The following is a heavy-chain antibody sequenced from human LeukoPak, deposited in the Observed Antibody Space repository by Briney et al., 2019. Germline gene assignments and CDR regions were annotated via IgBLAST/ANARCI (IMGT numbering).Heavy chain of an antibody. V-gene: IGHV3-48*03. CDR2: ISSSGSTI. CDR3: ARWARIAVAGRGMDV. D-gene: IGHD6-19*01. J-gene: IGHJ6*04. Sequence: GGTLRLSCASSGFTLSSYEMNGVRQAPGKGLEGVSYISSSGSTIYYADSVKGRFTISRDNAKNSLYLQMNSLRAEDTAVYYCARWARIAVAGRGMDVWGKGTTVTVSS. CDR1: GFTLSSYE.